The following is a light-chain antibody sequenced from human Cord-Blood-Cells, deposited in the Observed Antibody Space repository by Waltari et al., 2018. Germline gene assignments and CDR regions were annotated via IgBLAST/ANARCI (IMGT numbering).Light chain of an antibody. J-gene: IGKJ2*02. CDR1: QSVSSY. V-gene: IGKV3-11*01. CDR2: DAS. Sequence: EIVLTHSPATLSLSPGERATLSCRASQSVSSYLAWYQQKPGQAPRLLIYDASNRATGIPARFSGSGSGTDFTLTISSLEPEDFAVYYGQQRSNWPPSTFGQGTKLEIK. CDR3: QQRSNWPPST.